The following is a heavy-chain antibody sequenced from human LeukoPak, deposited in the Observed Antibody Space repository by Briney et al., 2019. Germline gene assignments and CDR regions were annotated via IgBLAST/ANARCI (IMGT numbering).Heavy chain of an antibody. J-gene: IGHJ4*02. D-gene: IGHD6-13*01. CDR3: AKNQLVTVYFDY. V-gene: IGHV3-23*01. CDR1: GFTFASKA. Sequence: GGPLGPSVPAPGFTFASKAMSGFARAPGKGLDWVSAISGSGGSTYYADSVKGRFTISRDNSKNTLYLQMNSLRAEDTAVYYCAKNQLVTVYFDYWGQGTLVTVSS. CDR2: ISGSGGST.